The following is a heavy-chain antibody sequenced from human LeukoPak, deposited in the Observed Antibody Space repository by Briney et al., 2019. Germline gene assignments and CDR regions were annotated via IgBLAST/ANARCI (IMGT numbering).Heavy chain of an antibody. D-gene: IGHD5-12*01. CDR3: ARHRGYGYDY. Sequence: SETLSLTCAVSGASLSSSNYWSWVRQPPGKGLEWIGQIYLGGGTYYSPSPKSRVTISVDKSKNHLSLELNSVTAAVTALYYCARHRGYGYDYWGQGILVIVSS. CDR2: IYLGGGT. J-gene: IGHJ4*02. CDR1: GASLSSSNY. V-gene: IGHV4-4*02.